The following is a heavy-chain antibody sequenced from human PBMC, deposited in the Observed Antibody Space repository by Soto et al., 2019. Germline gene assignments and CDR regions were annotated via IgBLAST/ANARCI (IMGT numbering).Heavy chain of an antibody. Sequence: GASVKVSCKASGYVFTTYGISWVRQAPGQGLEWMGWISTFNADKKYAQKLQGRVTMTTDTSTSTAYMDLRSLRTDDTAVYYCVRDRHLPSGGANWFDPWGQGTLVTVSS. J-gene: IGHJ5*02. V-gene: IGHV1-18*01. CDR1: GYVFTTYG. D-gene: IGHD3-10*01. CDR3: VRDRHLPSGGANWFDP. CDR2: ISTFNADK.